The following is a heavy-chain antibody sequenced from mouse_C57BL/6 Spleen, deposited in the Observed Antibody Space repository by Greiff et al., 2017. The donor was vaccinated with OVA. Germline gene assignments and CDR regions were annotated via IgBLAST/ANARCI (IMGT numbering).Heavy chain of an antibody. V-gene: IGHV1-54*01. Sequence: VKLMESGAELVRPGPSVKVSCKASGYAFTNYLIEWVKQRPGQGLEWIGVINPGSGGTNYNEKFKGKATLTADKSSSTAYMQLSSLTSEDSAVYFCARTHDGYYEDYWGQGTTLTVSS. D-gene: IGHD2-3*01. CDR1: GYAFTNYL. J-gene: IGHJ2*01. CDR3: ARTHDGYYEDY. CDR2: INPGSGGT.